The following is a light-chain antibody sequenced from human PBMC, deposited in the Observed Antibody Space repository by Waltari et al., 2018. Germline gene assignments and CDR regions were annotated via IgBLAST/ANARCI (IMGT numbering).Light chain of an antibody. Sequence: EIVLTQSPGTLSLSPGEGAILSCRASQSVSRSLAWYQQKPGQAPRLLIYDASTRATGIPDRFSGSGSGTDFSLTISRLEPEDFAVYYCQKYVSLPATFGQGTTVEIK. J-gene: IGKJ1*01. CDR1: QSVSRS. V-gene: IGKV3-20*01. CDR2: DAS. CDR3: QKYVSLPAT.